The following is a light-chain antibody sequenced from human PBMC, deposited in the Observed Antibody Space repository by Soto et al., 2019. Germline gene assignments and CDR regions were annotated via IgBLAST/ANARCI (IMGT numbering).Light chain of an antibody. V-gene: IGKV3-15*01. CDR2: GAS. J-gene: IGKJ4*01. CDR3: QQYNDWPPA. CDR1: QSVSSK. Sequence: VMTQSPATLSLSPGERATLSCRASQSVSSKLVWYQQKPGQAPRFLIYGASTRATGIPARFRGSGSGTELTLTIDSLQSEDFAVYYCQQYNDWPPAFGGGTKV.